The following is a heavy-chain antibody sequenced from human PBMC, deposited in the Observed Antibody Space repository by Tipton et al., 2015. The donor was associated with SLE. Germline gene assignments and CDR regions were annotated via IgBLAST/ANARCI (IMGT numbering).Heavy chain of an antibody. V-gene: IGHV3-48*03. CDR3: ARANSIAVAGFDY. D-gene: IGHD6-19*01. CDR1: GFTFSSYE. Sequence: SLRLSCAASGFTFSSYEMHWVRQAPGKGLEWVSYISSSGSTIYYADSVKGRFTISRDNAKNSLYLQMNSLRAEDTAVYYCARANSIAVAGFDYWGQGTLVTVSS. J-gene: IGHJ4*02. CDR2: ISSSGSTI.